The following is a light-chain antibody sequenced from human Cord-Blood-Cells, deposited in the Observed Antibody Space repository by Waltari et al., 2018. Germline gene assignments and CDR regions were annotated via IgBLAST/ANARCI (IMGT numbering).Light chain of an antibody. CDR3: QQYYSYPT. V-gene: IGKV1-8*01. CDR1: QGISSY. Sequence: AIRMTQSPSSFSASTGDRVTITCRASQGISSYLAWYQQKPGKAPKLLIYAASTLQSGVPSRFSGSGSGTDFTLTNSCLQSEDFATYYCQQYYSYPTFGQGTRLEIK. CDR2: AAS. J-gene: IGKJ5*01.